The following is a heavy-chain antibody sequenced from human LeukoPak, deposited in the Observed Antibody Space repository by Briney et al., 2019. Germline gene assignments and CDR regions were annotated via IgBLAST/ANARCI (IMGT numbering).Heavy chain of an antibody. V-gene: IGHV4-61*02. CDR2: IYTRGST. CDR3: ARGKTATFYYMDV. Sequence: SESLSLTCTVSGGSISSGSDEWGWIRQPAGKGLEGIGRIYTRGSTNYNPSLKSRVTISVDTSKNQFSLKLSSVTAADTAVYYCARGKTATFYYMDVWGKGTPVTVSS. CDR1: GGSISSGSDE. D-gene: IGHD2-21*02. J-gene: IGHJ6*03.